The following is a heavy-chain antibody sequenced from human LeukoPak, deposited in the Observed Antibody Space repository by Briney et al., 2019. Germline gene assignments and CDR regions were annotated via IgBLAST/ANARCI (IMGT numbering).Heavy chain of an antibody. CDR2: IKRTTDGRTT. V-gene: IGHV3-15*01. J-gene: IGHJ4*02. Sequence: GGSLRLSCAASGLPFSNAWMTWVRQAPGKGLEWVGRIKRTTDGRTTDFAAPLKGRFTISRDDSKNTVYLQVNSLKPEDTAIYYYATDLLDYWGQGTLVTVSS. CDR1: GLPFSNAW. CDR3: ATDLLDY.